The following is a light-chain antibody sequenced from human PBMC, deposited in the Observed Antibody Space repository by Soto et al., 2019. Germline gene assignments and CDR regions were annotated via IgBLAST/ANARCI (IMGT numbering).Light chain of an antibody. CDR2: DAS. V-gene: IGKV3-11*01. Sequence: EIVLTQSPATLSLSPGERATLSCRASQSVSSYLAWYQQKPGQAPRLLIYDASNRATGIPARFSGSGSGTDFTLTISSLXPEDFAVYYCQQRSNWPITFGQGTRLEIK. CDR3: QQRSNWPIT. CDR1: QSVSSY. J-gene: IGKJ5*01.